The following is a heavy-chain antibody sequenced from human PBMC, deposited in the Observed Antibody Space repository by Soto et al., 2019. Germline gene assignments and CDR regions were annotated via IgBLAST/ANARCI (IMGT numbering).Heavy chain of an antibody. CDR1: GGSISSSNW. D-gene: IGHD5-18*01. V-gene: IGHV4-4*02. CDR3: ARDQRGYSYGYYYYGMDV. J-gene: IGHJ6*02. Sequence: SETLSLTCAVSGGSISSSNWWSWVRQPPGKGLEWIGEIYHSGSTNYNPSLKSRVTISVDKSKNQFSLKLSSVTAADTAVYYCARDQRGYSYGYYYYGMDVWGQGTTVTVSS. CDR2: IYHSGST.